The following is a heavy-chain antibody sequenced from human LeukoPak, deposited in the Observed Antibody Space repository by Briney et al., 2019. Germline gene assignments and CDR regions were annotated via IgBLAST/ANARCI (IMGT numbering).Heavy chain of an antibody. J-gene: IGHJ4*02. V-gene: IGHV4-34*01. D-gene: IGHD2-2*01. CDR3: ARGRSRGCSSTSCYPFDY. CDR2: INHSGST. CDR1: GGSFSGYY. Sequence: SETLSLTCAVYGGSFSGYYWSWIRQPPGKGLEWIGEINHSGSTNYNPSLKSRVTISVGTSKNQFSLKLSSVTAADTAVYYCARGRSRGCSSTSCYPFDYWGQGTLVTVSS.